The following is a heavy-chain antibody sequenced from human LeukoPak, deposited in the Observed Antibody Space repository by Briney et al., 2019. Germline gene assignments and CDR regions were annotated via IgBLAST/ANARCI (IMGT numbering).Heavy chain of an antibody. CDR3: VRHVSSSGEDS. J-gene: IGHJ4*02. Sequence: ASVKVSCKASGYIFTNYYMHWVRQAPGQGLEWMGWINPRSGGTNFAQKFQGRVTMTRDTSISAAYMELSRLRSDDTAVYYCVRHVSSSGEDSWGQGTLVTVSS. CDR1: GYIFTNYY. D-gene: IGHD2-21*01. CDR2: INPRSGGT. V-gene: IGHV1-2*02.